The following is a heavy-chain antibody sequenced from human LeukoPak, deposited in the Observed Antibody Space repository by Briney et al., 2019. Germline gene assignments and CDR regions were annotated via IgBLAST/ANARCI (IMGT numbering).Heavy chain of an antibody. J-gene: IGHJ4*02. CDR1: GGSISSSNW. CDR3: ARAGQGYRTSASCYLSLDY. CDR2: IYHSGST. V-gene: IGHV4-4*02. D-gene: IGHD2-2*01. Sequence: SETLSLTCAVSGGSISSSNWWSWVRQPPGKGLEWIGEIYHSGSTNYNPSLKSRVTISVDKSKNQFSLKLSSVAAADTAVYYCARAGQGYRTSASCYLSLDYWGQGTLVTVSS.